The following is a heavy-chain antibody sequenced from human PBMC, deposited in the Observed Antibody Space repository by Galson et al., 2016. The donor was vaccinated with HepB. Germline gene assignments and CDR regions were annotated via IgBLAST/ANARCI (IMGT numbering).Heavy chain of an antibody. CDR2: INPNSGAT. J-gene: IGHJ6*02. Sequence: SVKVSCKASGYTFTDHYLHWVRQASGQGLEWMGWINPNSGATNYAQKFQEWVTMTRDASISTAYMELSGLRSDDTAVYFCARDREVTTKSTSFYYAVDVWGQGTTVTVAS. V-gene: IGHV1-2*04. CDR1: GYTFTDHY. CDR3: ARDREVTTKSTSFYYAVDV. D-gene: IGHD4-17*01.